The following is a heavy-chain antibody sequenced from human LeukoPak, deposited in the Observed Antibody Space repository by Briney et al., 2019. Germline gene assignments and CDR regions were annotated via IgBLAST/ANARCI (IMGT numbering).Heavy chain of an antibody. CDR3: AKAGGSAWYEY. V-gene: IGHV3-74*01. CDR2: INSDGSST. D-gene: IGHD6-13*01. Sequence: GGSLRLSCAASGFTFGSNWMHWVRQGPGKGLVWVSRINSDGSSTNYADSVKGRFTISRDNAKNTLYLQMNSLRAEDTAVYYCAKAGGSAWYEYWGQGSLVTVSS. CDR1: GFTFGSNW. J-gene: IGHJ4*02.